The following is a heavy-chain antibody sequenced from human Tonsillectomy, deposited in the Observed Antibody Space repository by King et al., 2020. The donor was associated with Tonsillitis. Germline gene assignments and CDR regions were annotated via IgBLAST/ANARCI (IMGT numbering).Heavy chain of an antibody. V-gene: IGHV1-18*01. J-gene: IGHJ5*01. Sequence: QLVQSGAEVKKPGASVKVSCKASGYTFTSYGISWVRQAPGQGLEWMGWISAYNGNTNYAHKLQGRVTMNTDTSTSTAYMELRSLRSDATTVYYCARWRGYPDSWGQETLVTVSS. CDR3: ARWRGYPDS. D-gene: IGHD3-3*01. CDR2: ISAYNGNT. CDR1: GYTFTSYG.